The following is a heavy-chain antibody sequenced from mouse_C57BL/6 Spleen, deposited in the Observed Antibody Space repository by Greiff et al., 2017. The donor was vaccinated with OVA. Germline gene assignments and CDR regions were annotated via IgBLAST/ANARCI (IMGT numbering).Heavy chain of an antibody. Sequence: VKLMESGAELARPGASVKLSCKASGYTFTSYGISWVKQRTGQGLEWIGEIYPRSGNTYYNEKFKGKATLTADKSSSTAYMELRSLTSEDSAVYFCARDYDDYAMDYWGQGTSVTVSS. CDR1: GYTFTSYG. CDR2: IYPRSGNT. J-gene: IGHJ4*01. D-gene: IGHD2-4*01. V-gene: IGHV1-81*01. CDR3: ARDYDDYAMDY.